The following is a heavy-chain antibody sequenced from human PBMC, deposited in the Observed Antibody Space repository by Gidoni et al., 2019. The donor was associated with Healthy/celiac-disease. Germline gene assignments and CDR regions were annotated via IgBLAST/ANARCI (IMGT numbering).Heavy chain of an antibody. J-gene: IGHJ4*02. CDR3: ATSQGMLLDY. CDR2: INPSGGST. Sequence: QVQLVQSGAEVKKPGASVTVSCKASGYTFTSYYMHWVRQAPGQGLEWMGIINPSGGSTSYAQKFQGRVTMTRDTSTSTVYMELSSLRSEDTAVYYCATSQGMLLDYWGQGTLVTVSS. CDR1: GYTFTSYY. V-gene: IGHV1-46*01. D-gene: IGHD2-15*01.